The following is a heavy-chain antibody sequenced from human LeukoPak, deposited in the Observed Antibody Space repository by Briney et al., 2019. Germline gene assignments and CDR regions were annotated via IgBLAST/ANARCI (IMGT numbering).Heavy chain of an antibody. Sequence: YWSWIRQPPGKGLEWMGIIYPGDSDTRYSPSFQGQVTISADKSIITAYLQWSSLKASDTAMYYCARAGIVATIPYYFDYWGQGTLVTVSS. CDR1: YW. CDR2: IYPGDSDT. CDR3: ARAGIVATIPYYFDY. J-gene: IGHJ4*02. D-gene: IGHD5-12*01. V-gene: IGHV5-51*01.